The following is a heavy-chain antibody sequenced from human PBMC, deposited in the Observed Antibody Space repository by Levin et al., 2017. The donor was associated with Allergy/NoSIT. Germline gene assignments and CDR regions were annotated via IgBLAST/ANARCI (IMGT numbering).Heavy chain of an antibody. CDR3: ARVNLKEMATNGLFDY. V-gene: IGHV3-74*01. CDR2: INSDGSST. Sequence: GGSLRLSCAASGFTFSSYWMHWVRQAPGKGLVWVSRINSDGSSTSYADSVKGRFTISRDNAKNTLYLQMNSLRAEDTAVYYCARVNLKEMATNGLFDYWGQGTLVTVSS. J-gene: IGHJ4*02. CDR1: GFTFSSYW. D-gene: IGHD5-24*01.